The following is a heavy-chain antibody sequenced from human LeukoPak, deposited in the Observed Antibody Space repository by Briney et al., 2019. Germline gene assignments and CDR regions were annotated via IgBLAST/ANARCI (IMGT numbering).Heavy chain of an antibody. CDR2: ISPYSGNT. D-gene: IGHD6-19*01. CDR1: GYLFINYG. CDR3: ARTSGVSVAGSPYYFDF. Sequence: GASVTVSCKASGYLFINYGISWLRQAPGQGLECMGWISPYSGNTDYAQKLQGRVTMTTDTSTTTAYMELRSLRFDDTAVYYCARTSGVSVAGSPYYFDFWGQGTLISVSS. J-gene: IGHJ4*02. V-gene: IGHV1-18*01.